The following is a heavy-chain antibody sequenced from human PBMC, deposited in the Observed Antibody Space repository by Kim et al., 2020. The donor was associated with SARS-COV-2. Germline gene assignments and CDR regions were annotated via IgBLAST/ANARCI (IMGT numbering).Heavy chain of an antibody. CDR3: AKGGTGYGGTSGPLDY. V-gene: IGHV3-33*06. Sequence: SGTGPFNISRDNSKNTMYLQMNSLRAEDTAVYYCAKGGTGYGGTSGPLDYWGQGTLVTVSS. D-gene: IGHD2-15*01. J-gene: IGHJ4*02.